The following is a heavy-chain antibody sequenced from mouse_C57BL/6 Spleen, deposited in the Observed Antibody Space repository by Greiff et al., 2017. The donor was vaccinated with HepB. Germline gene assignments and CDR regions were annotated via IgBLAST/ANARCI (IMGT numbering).Heavy chain of an antibody. J-gene: IGHJ2*01. CDR3: ARYDDYDVYYFDY. CDR1: GYTFTSYW. CDR2: IYPGSGST. D-gene: IGHD2-4*01. Sequence: VQLQQPGAELVKPGASVKMSCKASGYTFTSYWITWVKQRPGQGLEWIGDIYPGSGSTNYNEKFKSKATLTVDTSSSTAYMQLSSLTSEDSAVYYGARYDDYDVYYFDYWGQGTTLTVSS. V-gene: IGHV1-55*01.